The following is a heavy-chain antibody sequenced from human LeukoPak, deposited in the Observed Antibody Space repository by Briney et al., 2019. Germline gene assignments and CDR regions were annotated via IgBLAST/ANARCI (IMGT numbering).Heavy chain of an antibody. CDR1: GFTLSSYW. J-gene: IGHJ4*02. D-gene: IGHD3-22*01. V-gene: IGHV3-7*01. CDR2: IKQDGSDK. CDR3: ARDLYRIVVVPHYFDY. Sequence: PGGSLRLSCAASGFTLSSYWMSWVRQAPGKGLEWVANIKQDGSDKYYVDSVKGRFTISRDNAKNSLYLQMNSLRAEDTAVYYCARDLYRIVVVPHYFDYWGQGTLVTVSS.